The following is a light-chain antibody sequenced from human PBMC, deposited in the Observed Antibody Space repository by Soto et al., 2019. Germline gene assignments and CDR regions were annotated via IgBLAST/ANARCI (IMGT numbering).Light chain of an antibody. CDR3: AAWDDTLKGV. CDR2: SND. CDR1: RSNIGSNS. Sequence: QLVLTQPPSASGTPGQRVTISCSGSRSNIGSNSVNWYQQLPGTAPKLLIYSNDQRPSGVPDRFSGSKSDTSASLAISGLQSEDEADYYCAAWDDTLKGVFGTGTKLTVL. V-gene: IGLV1-44*01. J-gene: IGLJ1*01.